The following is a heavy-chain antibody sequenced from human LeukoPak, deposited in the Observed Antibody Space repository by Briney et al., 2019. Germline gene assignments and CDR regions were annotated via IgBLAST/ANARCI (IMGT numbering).Heavy chain of an antibody. CDR2: IYSGGST. CDR3: ARTRIVGATDYFDY. CDR1: GFTVSSNY. J-gene: IGHJ4*02. D-gene: IGHD1-26*01. V-gene: IGHV3-53*01. Sequence: GGSLRLSCAASGFTVSSNYMSWVRQAPGKGLEWVSVIYSGGSTYYADSVKGRFTISRDNSENTLYLQMNSLRAEDTAVYYCARTRIVGATDYFDYWGQGTLVTVSA.